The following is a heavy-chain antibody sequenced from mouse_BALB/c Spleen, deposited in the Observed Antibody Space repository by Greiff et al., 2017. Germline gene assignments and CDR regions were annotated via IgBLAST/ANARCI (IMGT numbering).Heavy chain of an antibody. J-gene: IGHJ3*01. V-gene: IGHV1-7*01. Sequence: QVQLQQSGAELAKPGASVKMSCKASGYTFTSYWMHWVKQRPGQGLEWIGYINPSTGYTEYNQKFKDKATLTADKSSSTAYMQLSSLTSEDSAVYYCARAQTSFAYWGQGTLVTVSA. D-gene: IGHD1-3*01. CDR2: INPSTGYT. CDR3: ARAQTSFAY. CDR1: GYTFTSYW.